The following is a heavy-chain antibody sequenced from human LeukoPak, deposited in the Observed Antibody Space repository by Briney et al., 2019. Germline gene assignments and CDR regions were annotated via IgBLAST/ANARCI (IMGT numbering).Heavy chain of an antibody. J-gene: IGHJ4*02. V-gene: IGHV4-39*07. Sequence: SETLSLTCTVSGGSISSSSYYWGWIRQPPGKGLEWIGSIYYSGSTYYNPSLKSRVTISVDTSKNQFSLKLSSVTAADTAVYYCAGARGSYLRFDYWGQGTLVTVSS. CDR2: IYYSGST. CDR1: GGSISSSSYY. D-gene: IGHD1-26*01. CDR3: AGARGSYLRFDY.